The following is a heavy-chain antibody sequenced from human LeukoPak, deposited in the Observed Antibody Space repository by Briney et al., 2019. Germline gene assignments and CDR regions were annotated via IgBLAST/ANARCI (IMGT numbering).Heavy chain of an antibody. CDR3: ARARGSSGYEIDY. D-gene: IGHD5-12*01. CDR1: GGSISSYY. CDR2: IYTSGST. Sequence: SETLSLTCTVSGGSISSYYWSWIRQPAGKGLEWIGRIYTSGSTNYNPSLKSRVTISVDTSKNQFSLNLRSVTAADTAVYYCARARGSSGYEIDYWGQGTLVAVSS. J-gene: IGHJ4*02. V-gene: IGHV4-4*07.